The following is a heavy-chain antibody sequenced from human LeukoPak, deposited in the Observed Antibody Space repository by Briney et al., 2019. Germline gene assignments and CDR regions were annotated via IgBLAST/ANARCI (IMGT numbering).Heavy chain of an antibody. V-gene: IGHV3-30*02. CDR1: GFTFSSYA. CDR3: ARGSDRSSSGPPFDY. J-gene: IGHJ4*02. D-gene: IGHD6-6*01. Sequence: GGSLRLSCAASGFTFSSYAMHWVRQAPGKGLEWVAFIRYDGSNKYYADSVKGRFTISRDDSKNTLYLQLNSLRAEDTAVYYCARGSDRSSSGPPFDYWGQGTLVTVSS. CDR2: IRYDGSNK.